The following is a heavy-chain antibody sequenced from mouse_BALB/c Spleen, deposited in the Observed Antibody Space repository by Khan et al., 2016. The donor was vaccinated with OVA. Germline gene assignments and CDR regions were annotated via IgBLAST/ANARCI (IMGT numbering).Heavy chain of an antibody. CDR2: INPSTDYT. V-gene: IGHV1-7*01. CDR3: VNHDNTSDWFTY. J-gene: IGHJ3*01. Sequence: VQLQQSGAELAKPGASVKMSCKASGYTFTNYWMHWVKQRPGQGLDWIGFINPSTDYTEYNQKFKDKATLTADKSSSTAYMQLTSLTSEDSALYYCVNHDNTSDWFTYWGQGTLVTVSA. CDR1: GYTFTNYW.